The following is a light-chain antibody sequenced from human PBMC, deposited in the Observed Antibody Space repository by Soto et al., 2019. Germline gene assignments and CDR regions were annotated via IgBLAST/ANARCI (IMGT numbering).Light chain of an antibody. J-gene: IGKJ5*01. V-gene: IGKV3-15*01. CDR2: DTS. CDR1: QSVSSY. Sequence: EIVLTQSAATLSLSPGERATLSCRASQSVSSYLAWYQQKPGQAPRLLIYDTSTRATGIPARFSGSGSGTEFTLTISSLQSEDFAVYYCQQYSNWPPITFGQGTRLEI. CDR3: QQYSNWPPIT.